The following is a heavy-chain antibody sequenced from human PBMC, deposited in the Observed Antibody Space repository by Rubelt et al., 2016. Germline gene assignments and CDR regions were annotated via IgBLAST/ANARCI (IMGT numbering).Heavy chain of an antibody. CDR1: CGSFTFNS. CDR3: ARAVNYGGDSNGNFDK. V-gene: IGHV4-34*10. D-gene: IGHD4-23*01. J-gene: IGHJ4*02. CDR2: ITPSAYS. Sequence: QVQLQESGPGLVKPSETLSLTCTACCGSFTFNSWTWIRQSPGKGLEWIGGITPSAYSNYNPSLKGRVTMSLDTSTKQLPLRLTAVTVADTAVYYCARAVNYGGDSNGNFDKWGQGILVTVSS.